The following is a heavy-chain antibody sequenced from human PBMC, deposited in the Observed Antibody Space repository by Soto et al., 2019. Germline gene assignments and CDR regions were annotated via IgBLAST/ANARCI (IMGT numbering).Heavy chain of an antibody. D-gene: IGHD2-15*01. CDR1: GYSFSNYD. V-gene: IGHV1-3*01. Sequence: QVQLVQSGAEVKKPGASVKVSCKASGYSFSNYDMHWVSQAPGQRPEWMGGINAGNGNSLYSQKFQGRLVISRDTSASTAYMELSSLRSEDTALYYCARDGPEYCSGGSCYRPWFDYWGQGTLVTVSS. CDR2: INAGNGNS. CDR3: ARDGPEYCSGGSCYRPWFDY. J-gene: IGHJ4*02.